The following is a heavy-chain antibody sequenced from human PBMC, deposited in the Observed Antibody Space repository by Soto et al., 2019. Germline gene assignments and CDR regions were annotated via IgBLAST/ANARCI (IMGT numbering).Heavy chain of an antibody. D-gene: IGHD6-13*01. Sequence: QVQLVQSGGEVKKPGASVKVSCKASGYTFTSYGISWVRQAPGQGLEWMGWISAYNGNTNYAQKLQGRATMTTDTPMSTAYMELRSLRCDDTAVYYCARDLAAGTCDYWGQGTLVTVSS. CDR2: ISAYNGNT. J-gene: IGHJ4*02. V-gene: IGHV1-18*01. CDR1: GYTFTSYG. CDR3: ARDLAAGTCDY.